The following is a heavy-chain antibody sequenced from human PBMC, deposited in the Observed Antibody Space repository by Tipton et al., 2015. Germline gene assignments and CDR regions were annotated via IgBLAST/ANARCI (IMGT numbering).Heavy chain of an antibody. Sequence: TLSLTCSVSGYFISSGHFWGWVRQTPGKGLEWIGSISHSGNTYYNPSLKSRVTISVDTSKNQFSLRVRSVTAADTAVYYCACQDYDILTRDYQTVDYWGQGTLVTVSS. CDR3: ACQDYDILTRDYQTVDY. V-gene: IGHV4-38-2*02. D-gene: IGHD3-9*01. J-gene: IGHJ4*02. CDR2: ISHSGNT. CDR1: GYFISSGHF.